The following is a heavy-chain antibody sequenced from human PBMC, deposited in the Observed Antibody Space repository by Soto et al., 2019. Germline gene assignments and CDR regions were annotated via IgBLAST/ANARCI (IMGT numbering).Heavy chain of an antibody. D-gene: IGHD2-2*01. CDR2: IYYSGST. CDR1: GGSISSYY. Sequence: PSETLSLTCTVSGGSISSYYWSWIRQPPGKGLEWIGYIYYSGSTNYNPSLKSRVTISVDTSKNQFSLKLSSVTAADTAVYYCAGGVLIVVPTPRPTDVSCTGPTVTLSS. CDR3: AGGVLIVVPTPRPTDV. J-gene: IGHJ6*04. V-gene: IGHV4-59*12.